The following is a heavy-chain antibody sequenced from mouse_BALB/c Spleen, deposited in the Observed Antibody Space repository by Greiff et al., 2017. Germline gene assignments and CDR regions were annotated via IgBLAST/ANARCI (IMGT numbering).Heavy chain of an antibody. Sequence: EVQVVESGGGLVQPGGSRKLSCAASGFTFSSFGMHWVRQAPEKELEWVAYISSGSSTIYYAATVKGRFTISRDNPKNTLFLQMTCLRSEDTAMYNCASAFYDYDCCYAMDYWGQGTSVTVSS. CDR3: ASAFYDYDCCYAMDY. CDR2: ISSGSSTI. CDR1: GFTFSSFG. V-gene: IGHV5-17*02. D-gene: IGHD2-4*01. J-gene: IGHJ4*01.